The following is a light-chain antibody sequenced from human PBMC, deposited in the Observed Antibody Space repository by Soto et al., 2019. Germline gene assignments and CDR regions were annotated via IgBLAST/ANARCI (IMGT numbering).Light chain of an antibody. V-gene: IGKV1-39*01. CDR1: HDIGNY. CDR2: GAF. Sequence: DIQMTQSPLYLSASIGDRVTITCLASHDIGNYLNWYQQKPGKAPNLVIYGAFNLETWVPSRFSGSGSGTDFTLTISSLQPEDFATYYCQQSYSTPRTFGQGTKVDIK. J-gene: IGKJ1*01. CDR3: QQSYSTPRT.